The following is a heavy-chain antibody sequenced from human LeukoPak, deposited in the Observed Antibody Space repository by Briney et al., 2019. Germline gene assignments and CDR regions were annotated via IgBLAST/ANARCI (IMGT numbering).Heavy chain of an antibody. Sequence: GGSRRLSCAASGFTFSGYWMSWLRQAPGKGLEWVANIKQDGGEKNYVDSVKGRFTISRDNAKNSLYLQMNSLRGEDTAVYYCARDRGFGQADVWGKGTTVTVSS. D-gene: IGHD3-10*01. V-gene: IGHV3-7*01. J-gene: IGHJ6*04. CDR3: ARDRGFGQADV. CDR1: GFTFSGYW. CDR2: IKQDGGEK.